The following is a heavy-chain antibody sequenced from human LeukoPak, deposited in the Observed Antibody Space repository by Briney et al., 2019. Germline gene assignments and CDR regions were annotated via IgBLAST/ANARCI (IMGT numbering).Heavy chain of an antibody. V-gene: IGHV3-30*02. J-gene: IGHJ4*02. CDR3: GWDGSGSYTVDY. Sequence: GGSLRLSCAASGFTFSSYGMHWVRQAPGKGLEWVAFIRYDGSNKYYADSVKGRFTISRDSSKNTLYLQMNSLRAEDTAVYYCGWDGSGSYTVDYWGQGTLVTVSS. CDR1: GFTFSSYG. CDR2: IRYDGSNK. D-gene: IGHD3-10*01.